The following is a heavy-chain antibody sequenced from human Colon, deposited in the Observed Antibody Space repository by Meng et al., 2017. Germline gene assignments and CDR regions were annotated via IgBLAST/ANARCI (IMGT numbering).Heavy chain of an antibody. D-gene: IGHD6-19*01. Sequence: VQLQQWGSGLFKPSETLSLTCAVYGGSFSGYSWSWIRQPPGKGLEWIGEINHTGNTSYNPSLKSRLTISVDTSKNQFSLNLSSVTAADTALYYCARSVRLGVAGKSGAYWGQGTLVTVSS. CDR2: INHTGNT. CDR1: GGSFSGYS. J-gene: IGHJ4*02. V-gene: IGHV4-34*01. CDR3: ARSVRLGVAGKSGAY.